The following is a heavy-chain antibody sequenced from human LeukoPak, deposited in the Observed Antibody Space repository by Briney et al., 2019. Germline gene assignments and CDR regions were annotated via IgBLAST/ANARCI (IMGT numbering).Heavy chain of an antibody. CDR2: FSATDHSA. V-gene: IGHV3-23*01. J-gene: IGHJ3*01. D-gene: IGHD6-13*01. Sequence: GGSLTLSCAASGFTFSSYAMTWVRQAPGKGLEWVSAFSATDHSAQYAQSVRGRFTISRDNSKNTLYLQMNSLSAEDTAVYYCAKAGIAAAGTGAFDVWGQGTMVTVSS. CDR1: GFTFSSYA. CDR3: AKAGIAAAGTGAFDV.